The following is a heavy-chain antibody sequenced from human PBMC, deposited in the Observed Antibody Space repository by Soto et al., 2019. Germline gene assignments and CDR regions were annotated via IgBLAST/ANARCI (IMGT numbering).Heavy chain of an antibody. CDR1: GYIFSNYG. CDR3: ARDRITIFDRDDADV. J-gene: IGHJ6*02. V-gene: IGHV1-18*01. Sequence: ASVKVSCKASGYIFSNYGISWVRQAPGQGLEWMGWISPYNGDTKYAQKVQGRVTMTTDTSTNTTYMEMRSLRFDDTAVYYCARDRITIFDRDDADVWGQGTAVTVSS. CDR2: ISPYNGDT. D-gene: IGHD3-3*01.